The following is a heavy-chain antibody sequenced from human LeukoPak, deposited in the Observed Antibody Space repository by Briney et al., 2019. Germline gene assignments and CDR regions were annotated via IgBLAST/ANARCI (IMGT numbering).Heavy chain of an antibody. CDR1: GFTFSSYW. CDR2: IKQDGSEK. J-gene: IGHJ3*02. CDR3: ARAGYYDSSGYPPHDAFDI. V-gene: IGHV3-7*01. Sequence: PGGSLSLSCAASGFTFSSYWMSWVRQAPGKGLEWVANIKQDGSEKYYVDSVKGRFTISRDNAKNSLYLQMNSLRAEDTAVYYCARAGYYDSSGYPPHDAFDIWGQGTMVTVSS. D-gene: IGHD3-22*01.